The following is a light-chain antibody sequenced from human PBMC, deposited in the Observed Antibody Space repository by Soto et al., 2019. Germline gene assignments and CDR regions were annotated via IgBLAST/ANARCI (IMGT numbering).Light chain of an antibody. J-gene: IGKJ1*01. CDR2: DAS. CDR3: QHRRNWPWT. CDR1: QSVASY. Sequence: EIVLTQSPATLSLSPGERATLSCRASQSVASYLGWYQQKPGQTPRLLIYDASNRATGITASFSGSWSGTYFTITIRSLEPEDFAVYYCQHRRNWPWTFGQGTKVEIK. V-gene: IGKV3-11*01.